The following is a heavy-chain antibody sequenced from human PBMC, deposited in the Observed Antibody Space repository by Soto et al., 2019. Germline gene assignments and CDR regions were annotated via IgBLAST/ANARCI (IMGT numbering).Heavy chain of an antibody. D-gene: IGHD1-7*01. V-gene: IGHV4-30-2*01. CDR1: GGSISSGGYA. J-gene: IGHJ5*02. CDR2: IYHSGYT. Sequence: PSETLSLTCAVSGGSISSGGYAWNWIRQQPGKGLEWIGYIYHSGYTSYNPSLKNRVTISVDKSKNQFSLTLSFVTAADTAVYYCARGSLTGNYFHPWGQGTVVTVSS. CDR3: ARGSLTGNYFHP.